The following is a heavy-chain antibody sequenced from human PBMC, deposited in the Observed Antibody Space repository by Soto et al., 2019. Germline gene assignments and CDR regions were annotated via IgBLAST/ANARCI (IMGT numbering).Heavy chain of an antibody. CDR2: IKEDGSES. Sequence: EMQVVESGGGLVQPGGSLRLSCAASGFTLISYWMAWARQAPGKGLEWVGNIKEDGSESYFVDSVKGRFTISRDNDRNLLHLQMNSMRDEDTAMYYCVRGGGRDGTKTFWGRGTMVTVSS. V-gene: IGHV3-7*04. D-gene: IGHD2-15*01. J-gene: IGHJ3*01. CDR3: VRGGGRDGTKTF. CDR1: GFTLISYW.